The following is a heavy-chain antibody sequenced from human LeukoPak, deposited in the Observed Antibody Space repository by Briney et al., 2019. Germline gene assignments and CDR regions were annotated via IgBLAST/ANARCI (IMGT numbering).Heavy chain of an antibody. D-gene: IGHD2-2*01. CDR3: ASSFSASTRPLFY. V-gene: IGHV3-30*03. J-gene: IGHJ4*02. Sequence: GGSLRLSCAASGFTFTNYGMHWVRQAPGKGLEWVAMISYDGRNEYYVDSVKGRFTISRDNSKNTLYLQMNSLRAEDTAVYYCASSFSASTRPLFYWGQGTLVTVSS. CDR1: GFTFTNYG. CDR2: ISYDGRNE.